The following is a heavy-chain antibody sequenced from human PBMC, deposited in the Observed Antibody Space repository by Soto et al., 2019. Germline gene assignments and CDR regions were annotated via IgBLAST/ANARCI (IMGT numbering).Heavy chain of an antibody. CDR3: ARRERYSGSPGWFDP. Sequence: TSETLSLTCTVSGGSVTNSPYYWGWSRQSPRRGLEWIGSTGYDGTRWSLYYRPALESRLTISVDTSENGFSLKLTSVTAADSGVYYSARRERYSGSPGWFDPRVPGTLVTVSS. V-gene: IGHV4-39*01. CDR1: GGSVTNSPYY. J-gene: IGHJ5*02. D-gene: IGHD2-15*01. CDR2: TGYDGTRWSL.